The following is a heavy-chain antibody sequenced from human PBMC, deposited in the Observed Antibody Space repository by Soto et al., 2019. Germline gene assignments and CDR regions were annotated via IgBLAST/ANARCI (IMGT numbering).Heavy chain of an antibody. CDR2: IYYLGST. CDR3: ARDQVVRGVIKAFDI. Sequence: SETLSLTCSVSGGSMSEYFWSWIRQSPGKGLEWIGYIYYLGSTDYNPSLKSRVTISVDTSKRQFSLRLTSVTAADTAVYYCARDQVVRGVIKAFDIWGQGTMVTVSS. D-gene: IGHD3-10*01. CDR1: GGSMSEYF. J-gene: IGHJ3*02. V-gene: IGHV4-59*01.